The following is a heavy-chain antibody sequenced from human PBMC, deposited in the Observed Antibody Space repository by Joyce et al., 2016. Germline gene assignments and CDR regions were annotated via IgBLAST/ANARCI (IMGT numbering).Heavy chain of an antibody. CDR3: ARNKYGTGDFDF. Sequence: QVQLVQSGAEVKKPGASVKVSCKASGYTFTNFDINWVRQAPGQGLEWLGWMTPKRGNTGYAQNFQGRVTMTRDTSISTAYMELSSLRSEDTAVYFCARNKYGTGDFDFWGQGTPVTVSS. J-gene: IGHJ4*02. CDR1: GYTFTNFD. V-gene: IGHV1-8*01. CDR2: MTPKRGNT. D-gene: IGHD7-27*01.